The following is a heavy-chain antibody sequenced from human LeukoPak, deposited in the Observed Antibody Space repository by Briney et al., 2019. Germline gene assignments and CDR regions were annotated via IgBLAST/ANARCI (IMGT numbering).Heavy chain of an antibody. CDR1: GGSISSGGYS. J-gene: IGHJ3*02. Sequence: SETLSLTCAVSGGSISSGGYSWSWIRQPPGKGLEWIGYIYYSGSTNYNPSLKSRVTISVDTSKNQFSLKLSSVTAADTAVYYCASSRDGYNDDAFDIWGQGTMVTVSS. V-gene: IGHV4-61*08. CDR2: IYYSGST. CDR3: ASSRDGYNDDAFDI. D-gene: IGHD5-24*01.